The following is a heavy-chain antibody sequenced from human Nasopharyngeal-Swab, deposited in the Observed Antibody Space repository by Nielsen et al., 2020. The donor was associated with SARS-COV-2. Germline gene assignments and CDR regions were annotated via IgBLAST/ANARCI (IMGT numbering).Heavy chain of an antibody. J-gene: IGHJ6*04. CDR1: EFTLRNHW. D-gene: IGHD6-13*01. CDR3: ARGYSSPDV. CDR2: IKQDGSEK. Sequence: GESLKISCTPSEFTLRNHWMHWVRLTPGKGLEWVANIKQDGSEKYYVDSVKGRFTISRDNAKNSLYLQMNSLRAEDTAVYYCARGYSSPDVWGKGTTVTVSS. V-gene: IGHV3-7*01.